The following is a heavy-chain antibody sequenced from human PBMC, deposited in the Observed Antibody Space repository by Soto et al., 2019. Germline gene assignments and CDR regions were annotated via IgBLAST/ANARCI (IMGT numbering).Heavy chain of an antibody. J-gene: IGHJ4*02. Sequence: PSESLTLTGPLSGCSIRSYYWSWIRQPPGKGLEWIGYIYYSGSTNYNPSLKSRVTISVDTSKNQFSLKLSSVTAADTAVYYCARQEVTPYYFDYWGQGTLVPVSS. V-gene: IGHV4-59*01. CDR2: IYYSGST. CDR3: ARQEVTPYYFDY. D-gene: IGHD3-10*01. CDR1: GCSIRSYY.